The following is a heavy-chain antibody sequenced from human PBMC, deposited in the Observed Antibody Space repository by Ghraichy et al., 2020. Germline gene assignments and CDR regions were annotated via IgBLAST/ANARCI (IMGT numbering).Heavy chain of an antibody. J-gene: IGHJ6*02. CDR1: GFTFSSFD. CDR2: IWYGGINK. CDR3: ARDGRFLEWLDMSYGMDV. D-gene: IGHD3-3*01. Sequence: GGSLRLSCAASGFTFSSFDIHWVRQAPGKGLEWVAVIWYGGINKYYADSVKRRFTISRDNSKNTLYLQMNSLRAEDTAVYYCARDGRFLEWLDMSYGMDVWGQGTTVTVSS. V-gene: IGHV3-33*01.